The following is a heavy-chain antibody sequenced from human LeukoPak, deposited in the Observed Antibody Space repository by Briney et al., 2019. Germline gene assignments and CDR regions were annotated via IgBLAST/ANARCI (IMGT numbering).Heavy chain of an antibody. J-gene: IGHJ3*02. CDR3: AKEAMIVVYGAFDI. Sequence: GRSLSLSCAASGFTFTTYSIHWVRQAPGKGLEWVAVISSDGSNKYYAHSVKGRFTVSRDNSKNTLYLQMNSLRAEDTAVYYCAKEAMIVVYGAFDIWGQGTMVTVSS. CDR1: GFTFTTYS. D-gene: IGHD3-22*01. CDR2: ISSDGSNK. V-gene: IGHV3-30-3*01.